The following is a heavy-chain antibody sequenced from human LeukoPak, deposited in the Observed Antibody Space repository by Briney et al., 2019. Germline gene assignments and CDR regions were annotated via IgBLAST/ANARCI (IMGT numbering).Heavy chain of an antibody. D-gene: IGHD3-22*01. Sequence: GESLQISCKGSGYSFTSYWIGWVRQMPGKGLKWMGIIYPGDSDTRYSPSFQGQVTISADKSISTAYLQWSSLKASDTAMYYCARVGDISPNYYYGMDVWGQGTTVTVSS. V-gene: IGHV5-51*01. CDR3: ARVGDISPNYYYGMDV. CDR1: GYSFTSYW. CDR2: IYPGDSDT. J-gene: IGHJ6*02.